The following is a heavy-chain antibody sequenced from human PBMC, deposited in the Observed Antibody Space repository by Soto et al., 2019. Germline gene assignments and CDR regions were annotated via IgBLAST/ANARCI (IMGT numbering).Heavy chain of an antibody. J-gene: IGHJ4*02. CDR1: GLTFSGYA. Sequence: GGSLRLSCAASGLTFSGYAMSWGRQAAGKGLEWVSAISGSGDSTYYADSVKGRFTISRDNSKNMLYLQMDTLRVEDTAVYYCAKGVADILTATDYWGQGTLVTVSS. CDR2: ISGSGDST. CDR3: AKGVADILTATDY. D-gene: IGHD3-9*01. V-gene: IGHV3-23*01.